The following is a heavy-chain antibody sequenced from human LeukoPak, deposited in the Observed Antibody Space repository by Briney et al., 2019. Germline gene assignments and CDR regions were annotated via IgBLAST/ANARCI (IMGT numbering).Heavy chain of an antibody. CDR2: ISSSSRTI. CDR1: GFTFSTYS. J-gene: IGHJ4*02. Sequence: GGSLRLSCAASGFTFSTYSMNWVRHAPGKGLEWVSYISSSSRTIYYADSVKGRFTISRDNAKNSLYLQMNSLRDEDTAVYYCARYNSGYYSFDYWGQGTLVTVSS. CDR3: ARYNSGYYSFDY. V-gene: IGHV3-48*02. D-gene: IGHD3-22*01.